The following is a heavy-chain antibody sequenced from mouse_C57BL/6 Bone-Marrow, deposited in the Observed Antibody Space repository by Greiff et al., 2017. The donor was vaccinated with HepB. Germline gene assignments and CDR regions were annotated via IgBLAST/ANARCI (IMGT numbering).Heavy chain of an antibody. J-gene: IGHJ4*01. CDR2: IYPGSGNT. CDR1: GYTFTDYY. Sequence: QVQLQQSGPELVKPGASVKISCKASGYTFTDYYINWVKQRPGQGLAWIGWIYPGSGNTKYNEKFKGKATLTVDTSSSTAYMQLSSLTSEDSAVYFCASIITTLYYYAMDYWGQGTSVTVSS. V-gene: IGHV1-84*01. D-gene: IGHD1-1*01. CDR3: ASIITTLYYYAMDY.